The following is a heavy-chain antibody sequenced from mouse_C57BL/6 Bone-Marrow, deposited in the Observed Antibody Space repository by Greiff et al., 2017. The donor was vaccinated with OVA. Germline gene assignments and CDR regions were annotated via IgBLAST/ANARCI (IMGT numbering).Heavy chain of an antibody. CDR1: GYTFTSYT. J-gene: IGHJ4*01. D-gene: IGHD2-4*01. Sequence: QVQLQQSGAELARPGASVKMSCKASGYTFTSYTMHWVKQRPGQGLEWIGYINPSSGYTKYNQKFKDKATLTADKSSSTAYRQLDSLTSEDSAVYYCARGDDYDDGGYWGQGTSVTVSS. V-gene: IGHV1-4*01. CDR2: INPSSGYT. CDR3: ARGDDYDDGGY.